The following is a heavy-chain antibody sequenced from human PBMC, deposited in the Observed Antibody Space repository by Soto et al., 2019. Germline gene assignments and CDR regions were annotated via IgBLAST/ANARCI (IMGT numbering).Heavy chain of an antibody. J-gene: IGHJ4*02. CDR2: ISGSGGST. CDR1: GFTFSSYA. CDR3: AKDHPGYQLRHLYYFDY. Sequence: GGSLRLSCAASGFTFSSYAMSWVRQAPGKGLEWVSAISGSGGSTYYADSVKGRFTISRDNSKNTLYLQMNSLRAEDTAVYYCAKDHPGYQLRHLYYFDYWGQGTLVTVSS. V-gene: IGHV3-23*01. D-gene: IGHD2-2*01.